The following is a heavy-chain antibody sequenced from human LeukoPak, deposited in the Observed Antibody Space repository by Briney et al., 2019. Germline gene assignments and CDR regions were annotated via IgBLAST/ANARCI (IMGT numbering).Heavy chain of an antibody. V-gene: IGHV1-69*01. D-gene: IGHD3-3*01. CDR1: GGTFSSYA. CDR3: ARANYDFWSGYSTRNSYYYYMDV. CDR2: IIPIFGTA. J-gene: IGHJ6*03. Sequence: SVKVSCKASGGTFSSYAISWVRQAPGQGLEWMGGIIPIFGTAHYAQKFQGRVTITADESTSTAYRELSSLISEDTAVYYCARANYDFWSGYSTRNSYYYYMDVWGKGTTVTVSS.